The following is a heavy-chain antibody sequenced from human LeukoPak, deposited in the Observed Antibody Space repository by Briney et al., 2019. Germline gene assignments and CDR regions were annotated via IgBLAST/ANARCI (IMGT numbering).Heavy chain of an antibody. J-gene: IGHJ4*02. D-gene: IGHD2-8*01. CDR1: GYSFTSYW. CDR2: IYPGDSDT. V-gene: IGHV5-51*01. Sequence: GESLKISCKGSGYSFTSYWIGWVRQMPGKGLEWMGIIYPGDSDTRYSPSFQGQVTISADKSISTACLQWSSLKASDTAMYYCARSDVDGGYCTNGVCYTFDYWGQGTLVTVSS. CDR3: ARSDVDGGYCTNGVCYTFDY.